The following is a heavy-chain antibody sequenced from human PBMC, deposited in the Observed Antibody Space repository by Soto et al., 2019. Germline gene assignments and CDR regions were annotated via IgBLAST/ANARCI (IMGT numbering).Heavy chain of an antibody. D-gene: IGHD3-16*02. V-gene: IGHV1-18*01. Sequence: QVQLVQSGAEVKKPGASVKVSCKASGYTFTSYGISWVRQAPGQGLEWMGWISAYNGNTNYAQKLQGRVTMTTDTSTSTAYMELRSLRSDDTAVYYCARDRPYDYIWGSYRLGFDYWGQGTLVTVSS. CDR3: ARDRPYDYIWGSYRLGFDY. J-gene: IGHJ4*02. CDR2: ISAYNGNT. CDR1: GYTFTSYG.